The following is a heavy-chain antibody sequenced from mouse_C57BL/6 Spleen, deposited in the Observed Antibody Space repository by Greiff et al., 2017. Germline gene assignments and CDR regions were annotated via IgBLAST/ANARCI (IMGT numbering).Heavy chain of an antibody. CDR2: ISSGSSTI. CDR1: GFTFSDYG. J-gene: IGHJ1*03. V-gene: IGHV5-17*01. D-gene: IGHD3-1*01. CDR3: ARTGLYFGV. Sequence: EVKLVESGGGLVKPGGSLKLSCAASGFTFSDYGMHWVRQAPEKGLEWVAYISSGSSTIYYADTVKGRFTISRDNTKNTLFLQMTSLGSEDTAMYYCARTGLYFGVWGTGTTVTFSS.